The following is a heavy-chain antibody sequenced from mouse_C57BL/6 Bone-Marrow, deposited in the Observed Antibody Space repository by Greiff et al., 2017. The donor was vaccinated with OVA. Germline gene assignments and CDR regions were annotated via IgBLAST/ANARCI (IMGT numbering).Heavy chain of an antibody. Sequence: DVQLQESGPGLVKPSQSLSLTCSVTGYSITSGYYWNWIRQFPGNKLEWMGYISYDGSNNYNPSLKNRISITRDTSKNQFFLKLNSVTTEDTATYYCARDRNYPYYYAMDYWGQGTSVTVSS. CDR1: GYSITSGYY. CDR2: ISYDGSN. J-gene: IGHJ4*01. CDR3: ARDRNYPYYYAMDY. D-gene: IGHD2-1*01. V-gene: IGHV3-6*01.